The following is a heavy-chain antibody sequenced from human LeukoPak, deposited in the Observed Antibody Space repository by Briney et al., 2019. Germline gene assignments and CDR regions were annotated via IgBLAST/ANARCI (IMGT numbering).Heavy chain of an antibody. V-gene: IGHV4-4*02. Sequence: SETLSLTCVVSGGSISDSFDHYWSWVRQPPGKGFEWIAEVHRTGRTIYSPSFAGRVTISPDTSKNQISLRLTSVTAADTAVYYCARAPGDCGGDCGGRDYYYGMDVWGQGTTVTVSS. CDR2: VHRTGRT. J-gene: IGHJ6*02. D-gene: IGHD2-21*02. CDR1: GGSISDSFDHY. CDR3: ARAPGDCGGDCGGRDYYYGMDV.